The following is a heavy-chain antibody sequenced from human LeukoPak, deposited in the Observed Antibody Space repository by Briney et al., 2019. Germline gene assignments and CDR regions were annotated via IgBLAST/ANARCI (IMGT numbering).Heavy chain of an antibody. CDR2: ISYDGSNK. V-gene: IGHV3-30*18. J-gene: IGHJ4*02. Sequence: AGGSLRLSCIASGFTFTSHWMHWVRQAPGKGLEWVAVISYDGSNKYYADSVKGRFTISRDNSKNTLYLQMNSLRAEDTAVYYCAKAIQLWLIDYWGQGTLVTVSS. CDR3: AKAIQLWLIDY. CDR1: GFTFTSHW. D-gene: IGHD5-18*01.